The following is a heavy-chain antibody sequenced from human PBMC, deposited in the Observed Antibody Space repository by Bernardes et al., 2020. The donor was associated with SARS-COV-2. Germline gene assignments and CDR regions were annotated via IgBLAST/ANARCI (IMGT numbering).Heavy chain of an antibody. Sequence: GESLNISCKGPDYTFTNYWIGWVRQMPGKGPEWMGLIHPGDSDTQYSPSFQGRVTISADKSVNTAYLQWSSLKAPDTAIHYCARRRYGDFGVDVWGQGTTVTVSS. CDR3: ARRRYGDFGVDV. D-gene: IGHD4-17*01. CDR2: IHPGDSDT. J-gene: IGHJ6*02. CDR1: DYTFTNYW. V-gene: IGHV5-51*01.